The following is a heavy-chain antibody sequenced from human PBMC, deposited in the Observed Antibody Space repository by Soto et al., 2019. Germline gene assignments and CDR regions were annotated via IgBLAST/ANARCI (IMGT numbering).Heavy chain of an antibody. CDR1: GGSFSGYY. CDR2: INHSGST. Sequence: QVQLQQWGAGLLKPSETLSLTCAVYGGSFSGYYWSWIRQPPGKGLEWIGEINHSGSTNYNPSLMSRVTISVDTSKNQFSLKLSSVTAADTAVYYCASSNRYSSSSGATLWFDPWGQGTLVTVSS. D-gene: IGHD6-6*01. V-gene: IGHV4-34*01. CDR3: ASSNRYSSSSGATLWFDP. J-gene: IGHJ5*02.